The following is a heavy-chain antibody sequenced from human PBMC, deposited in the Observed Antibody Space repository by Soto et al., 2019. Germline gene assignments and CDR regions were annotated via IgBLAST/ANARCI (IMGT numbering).Heavy chain of an antibody. J-gene: IGHJ6*02. D-gene: IGHD3-16*01. V-gene: IGHV3-66*01. CDR3: TRDYVLGVTTVNLYSGLDV. CDR2: IYSAGNN. CDR1: GFTVSSNY. Sequence: EVQLVESGGDLVQPGGSLRLSCAASGFTVSSNYMSWVRQAPGKGLEWIAIIYSAGNNYYADSVKGRLTISRDNSKNTQYFDIKCLGAEHTAVYYCTRDYVLGVTTVNLYSGLDVCGQGTTVTVSS.